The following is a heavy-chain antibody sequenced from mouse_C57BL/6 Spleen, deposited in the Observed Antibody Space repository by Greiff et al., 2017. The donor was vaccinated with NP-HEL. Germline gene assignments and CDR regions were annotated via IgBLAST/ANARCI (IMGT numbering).Heavy chain of an antibody. CDR2: INPNNGGT. CDR1: GYTFTDYN. Sequence: EVKLQESGPELVKPGASVKIPCKASGYTFTDYNMDWVKQSHGKSLEWIGDINPNNGGTIYNQKFKGKATLTVDKSSSTAYMELRSLTSEDTAVYYCARGGYSNYEYFDVWGTGTTVTVSS. J-gene: IGHJ1*03. V-gene: IGHV1-18*01. CDR3: ARGGYSNYEYFDV. D-gene: IGHD2-5*01.